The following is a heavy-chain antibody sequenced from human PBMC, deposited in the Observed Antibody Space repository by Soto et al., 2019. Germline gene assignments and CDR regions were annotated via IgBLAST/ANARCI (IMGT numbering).Heavy chain of an antibody. J-gene: IGHJ2*01. CDR1: GFTVSSNY. CDR2: IYSGDST. D-gene: IGHD2-15*01. V-gene: IGHV3-53*01. CDR3: ARGITDIVVVVAATLPPWYFDL. Sequence: EVQLVESGGGLIQPGGSLRLSCAASGFTVSSNYMSWVRQAPGKGLEWVSVIYSGDSTYYADSVKGRFTISRDKSKNTLYLQMHSLRAEDTAVYYCARGITDIVVVVAATLPPWYFDLWGRGTLVTVSS.